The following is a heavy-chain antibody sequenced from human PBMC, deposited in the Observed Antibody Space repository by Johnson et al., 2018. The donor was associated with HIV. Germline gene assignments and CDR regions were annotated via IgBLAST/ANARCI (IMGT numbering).Heavy chain of an antibody. Sequence: VQLVESGGGLVQPGGSLRLSCAASGFTFNNYWMNWVRQAPGKGLEWVANIKQDGSEKYYVDSVKGRFTIPRDNATNSLYLQMNSLRAGDTAVYYCGRVRQQLVSDAFDSWGQGTMVTVSS. D-gene: IGHD6-13*01. CDR2: IKQDGSEK. CDR1: GFTFNNYW. V-gene: IGHV3-7*04. J-gene: IGHJ3*02. CDR3: GRVRQQLVSDAFDS.